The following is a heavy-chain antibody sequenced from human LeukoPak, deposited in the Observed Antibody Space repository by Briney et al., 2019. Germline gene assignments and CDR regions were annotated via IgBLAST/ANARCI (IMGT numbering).Heavy chain of an antibody. Sequence: GGSLRLSCAASGFSFSIYGMSWVRQAPGKGLEWVSGINWNGGSTGYADSVKGRFTISRDNAKNSLYLQMNSLRAEDTALYYCARDQRWSNAFDIWGQGTMVTVSS. CDR2: INWNGGST. J-gene: IGHJ3*02. D-gene: IGHD6-25*01. CDR3: ARDQRWSNAFDI. CDR1: GFSFSIYG. V-gene: IGHV3-20*04.